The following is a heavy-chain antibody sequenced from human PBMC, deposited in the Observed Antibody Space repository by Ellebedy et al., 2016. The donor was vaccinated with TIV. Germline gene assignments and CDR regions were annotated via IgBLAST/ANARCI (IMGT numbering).Heavy chain of an antibody. CDR3: ARAMVRGVRSVSEPDYYYYGMDV. CDR2: MNPNSGNT. CDR1: GYTFTSYD. J-gene: IGHJ6*02. Sequence: ASVKVSXKASGYTFTSYDINWVRQATGQGLEWMGWMNPNSGNTGYAQKFQGRVTMTRNTSISTAYMELSSLRSEDTAVYYCARAMVRGVRSVSEPDYYYYGMDVWGQGTTVTVSS. V-gene: IGHV1-8*01. D-gene: IGHD3-10*01.